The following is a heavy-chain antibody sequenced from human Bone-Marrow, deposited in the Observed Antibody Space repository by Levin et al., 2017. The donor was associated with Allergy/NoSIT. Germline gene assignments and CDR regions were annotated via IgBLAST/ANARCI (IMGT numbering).Heavy chain of an antibody. CDR3: AAYADYYDSRDFDY. CDR2: IVVGSGNT. CDR1: GFTFTSSA. Sequence: EASVKVSCKASGFTFTSSAVQWVRQARGQRLEWIGWIVVGSGNTNYAQKFQERVTITRDMSTSTAYMELSSLRSEDTAVYYCAAYADYYDSRDFDYWGQGTLVTVSS. D-gene: IGHD3-22*01. V-gene: IGHV1-58*01. J-gene: IGHJ4*02.